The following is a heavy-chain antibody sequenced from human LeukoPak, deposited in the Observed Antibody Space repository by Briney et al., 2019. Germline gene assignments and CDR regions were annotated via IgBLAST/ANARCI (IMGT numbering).Heavy chain of an antibody. CDR1: GFTFSSYA. CDR3: AKDRRGYCSGGSCYYNRFDY. CDR2: ISGSGGST. V-gene: IGHV3-23*01. Sequence: GGSLRISCAASGFTFSSYAMSWVRQAPGKGLEWVSAISGSGGSTYYADSVKGRFTISRDNSKNTLYLQMNSLRAEDTAVYYCAKDRRGYCSGGSCYYNRFDYWGQGTLVTVSS. J-gene: IGHJ4*02. D-gene: IGHD2-15*01.